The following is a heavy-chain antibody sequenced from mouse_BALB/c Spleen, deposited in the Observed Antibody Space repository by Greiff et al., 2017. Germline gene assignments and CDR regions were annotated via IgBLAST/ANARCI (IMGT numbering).Heavy chain of an antibody. D-gene: IGHD2-4*01. J-gene: IGHJ2*01. V-gene: IGHV14-4*02. CDR2: IDPENGDT. Sequence: EVKLLESGAELVRSGASVKLSCTASGFNIKDYYMHWVKQRPEQGLEWIGWIDPENGDTEYAPKFQGKATMTADTSSNTAYLQLSSLTSEDTAVYYCNRGGLRRGFDYWGQGTTLTVSS. CDR1: GFNIKDYY. CDR3: NRGGLRRGFDY.